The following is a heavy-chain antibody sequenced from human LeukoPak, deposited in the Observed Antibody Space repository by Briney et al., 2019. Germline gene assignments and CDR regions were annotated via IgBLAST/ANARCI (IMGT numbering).Heavy chain of an antibody. J-gene: IGHJ6*03. CDR1: GGSFSGYY. CDR3: AGDRSYYYYYYMDV. Sequence: SETLSLTCAVYGGSFSGYYWSWIRQPPGKGLEWIGEINHSGSTNYNPSLKSRVTISVDTSKNQFSLKLSSVTAADTAVYYCAGDRSYYYYYYMDVWGKGTTVTVSS. CDR2: INHSGST. V-gene: IGHV4-34*01.